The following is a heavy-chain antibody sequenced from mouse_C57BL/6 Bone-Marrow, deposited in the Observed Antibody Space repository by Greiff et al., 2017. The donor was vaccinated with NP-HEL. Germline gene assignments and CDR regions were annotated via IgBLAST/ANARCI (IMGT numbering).Heavy chain of an antibody. Sequence: EVKLMESGGGLVKPGGSLTLSCAASGFTFSDYGMHWVRQAPEKGLEWVAYISSGSSTIYYADTVKGRFTISRDNAKNTLFLQMTSLRSEDTAMYYCANMDYWGQGTSVTVAS. CDR3: ANMDY. V-gene: IGHV5-17*01. CDR1: GFTFSDYG. J-gene: IGHJ4*01. CDR2: ISSGSSTI.